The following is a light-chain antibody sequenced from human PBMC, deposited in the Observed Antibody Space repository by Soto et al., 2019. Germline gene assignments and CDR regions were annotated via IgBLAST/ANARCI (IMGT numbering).Light chain of an antibody. CDR3: QQYGSSPTT. V-gene: IGKV3-20*01. J-gene: IGKJ1*01. CDR2: GAS. CDR1: QSIDNNY. Sequence: EIVLTQSPGTMSLSPGERATLACRASQSIDNNYLAWYQQKPGQAPRLLIYGASSRATGIPDRFSGSGSGTDFTLTISRLEPEDFAVYYCQQYGSSPTTFGQGNKVEIK.